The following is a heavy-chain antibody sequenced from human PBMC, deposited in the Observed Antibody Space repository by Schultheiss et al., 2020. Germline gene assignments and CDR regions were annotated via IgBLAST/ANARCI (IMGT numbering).Heavy chain of an antibody. CDR1: GFTFSSYE. D-gene: IGHD5-12*01. Sequence: GESLKISCAASGFTFSSYEMNWVRQAPGKGLEWVSVIYSGGTTYYADSVKGRFTISRDNSKNTLYLQMNSLRAEDTAVYYCAREEGSEWLRLNFDYWGQGTLVTVSS. CDR2: IYSGGTT. J-gene: IGHJ4*02. V-gene: IGHV3-66*01. CDR3: AREEGSEWLRLNFDY.